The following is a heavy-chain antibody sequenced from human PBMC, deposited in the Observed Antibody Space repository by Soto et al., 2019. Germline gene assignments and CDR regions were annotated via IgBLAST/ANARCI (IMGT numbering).Heavy chain of an antibody. CDR3: AHRRGSGWYTRIVYGMDV. CDR1: GFSLSTSGVG. J-gene: IGHJ6*02. V-gene: IGHV2-5*02. CDR2: IYWDDDK. D-gene: IGHD6-19*01. Sequence: QITLKESGPTLVKPTQTLTLTCTFSGFSLSTSGVGVGWIRQPPGKALEWLALIYWDDDKRYSPSLKSRLTITKDXXKXTVXLTMTNMDPVDTATYSCAHRRGSGWYTRIVYGMDVWGQGTTVTVSS.